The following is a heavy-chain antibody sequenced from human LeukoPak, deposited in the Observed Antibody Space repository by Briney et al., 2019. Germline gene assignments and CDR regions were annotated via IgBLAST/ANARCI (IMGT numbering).Heavy chain of an antibody. Sequence: PGGSLRLSCAASGFTFSSYWMHWVRQAPGKGLVWVSRINSDGSSTSYADSVKGRFTISRDNAKNTLYLQMNSLRAEDTAVYYCARAGGHYGDFVFFDYWGQGTLVTVSS. CDR1: GFTFSSYW. D-gene: IGHD4-17*01. J-gene: IGHJ4*02. CDR3: ARAGGHYGDFVFFDY. V-gene: IGHV3-74*01. CDR2: INSDGSST.